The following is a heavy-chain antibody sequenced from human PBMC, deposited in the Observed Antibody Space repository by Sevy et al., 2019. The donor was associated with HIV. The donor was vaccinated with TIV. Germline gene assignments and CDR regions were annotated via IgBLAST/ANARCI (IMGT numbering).Heavy chain of an antibody. J-gene: IGHJ4*02. V-gene: IGHV3-30*04. Sequence: GGSLRLSCVASGFTFPIYSVLWVRQAPGKGLEWLTLISYDGNYKYYADSVKGRFTISRDNSNNILYLQMSSLRVEDTALYFWARVAVEYCTNDCYHRFDHWGLGTLVTVSS. CDR1: GFTFPIYS. CDR2: ISYDGNYK. CDR3: ARVAVEYCTNDCYHRFDH. D-gene: IGHD2-8*01.